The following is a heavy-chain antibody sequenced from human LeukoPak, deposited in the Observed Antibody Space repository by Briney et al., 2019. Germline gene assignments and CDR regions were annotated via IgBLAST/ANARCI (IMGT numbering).Heavy chain of an antibody. CDR3: AREVYSSTWFDL. D-gene: IGHD6-13*01. CDR1: GFTFRSHA. CDR2: IYAGGNT. J-gene: IGHJ4*02. Sequence: SGGSLRLSCAASGFTFRSHAMSWVRQAPGKGLEWVSVIYAGGNTYYADSVKERFTISRDNSRNTLYLQMNSLRGDDTAVYYCAREVYSSTWFDLWGQGTLVTVSS. V-gene: IGHV3-66*01.